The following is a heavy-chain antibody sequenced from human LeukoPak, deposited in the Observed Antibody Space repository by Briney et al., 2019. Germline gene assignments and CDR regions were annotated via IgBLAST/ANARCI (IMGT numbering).Heavy chain of an antibody. Sequence: SVKVSCKASGGTFISYAISWVRQAPGQGLEWMGGIIPIFGTANYAQKFQGRVTITADESTSTAYMELSSLRSEDTAVYYCARDQSSSSWAFDYWGQGTLVTVSS. CDR2: IIPIFGTA. CDR1: GGTFISYA. D-gene: IGHD6-13*01. V-gene: IGHV1-69*01. CDR3: ARDQSSSSWAFDY. J-gene: IGHJ4*02.